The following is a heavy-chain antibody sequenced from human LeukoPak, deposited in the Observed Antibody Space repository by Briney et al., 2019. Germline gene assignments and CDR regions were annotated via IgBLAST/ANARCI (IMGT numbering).Heavy chain of an antibody. CDR2: ICSSSSTI. J-gene: IGHJ3*02. D-gene: IGHD3-22*01. CDR3: ARDLATYYYDSSGFDAFDI. Sequence: GGSLTLSCAASGFTFSSYSMNWIRQAPGKGLEWVAYICSSSSTIYYADSVKSRFTISRDNAKNSRYLQMNSLRAEDTAEYYCARDLATYYYDSSGFDAFDIWGQGTMVTVSS. V-gene: IGHV3-48*01. CDR1: GFTFSSYS.